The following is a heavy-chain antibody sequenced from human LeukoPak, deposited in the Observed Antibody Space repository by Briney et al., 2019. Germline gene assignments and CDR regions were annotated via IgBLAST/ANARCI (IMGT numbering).Heavy chain of an antibody. Sequence: GGSLRLSCAASGFTFSSYEMNWVRQAPGKGLEWVSYISSSGSTIYYADSVKGRFTISGDNAKNSLYLQMNSLRAEDTAVYYCARAGLTNTYYDFWSGHRYYFDYWGQGTLVTVSS. CDR3: ARAGLTNTYYDFWSGHRYYFDY. CDR2: ISSSGSTI. J-gene: IGHJ4*02. D-gene: IGHD3-3*01. V-gene: IGHV3-48*03. CDR1: GFTFSSYE.